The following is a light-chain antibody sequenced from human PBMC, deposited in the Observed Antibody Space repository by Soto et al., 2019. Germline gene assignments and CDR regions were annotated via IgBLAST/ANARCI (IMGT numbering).Light chain of an antibody. J-gene: IGLJ3*02. CDR2: DVT. Sequence: QSALTQPPSVSGSPGQSVTISCTVTSSDVGDYEHVSWYQQAPGTAPQLIIFDVTNRPSGVPDRFSGSKSGNTPSLTIFGLQAEDEADYYCSLYTSSSTWVFGGGTQLTVL. V-gene: IGLV2-18*01. CDR3: SLYTSSSTWV. CDR1: SSDVGDYEH.